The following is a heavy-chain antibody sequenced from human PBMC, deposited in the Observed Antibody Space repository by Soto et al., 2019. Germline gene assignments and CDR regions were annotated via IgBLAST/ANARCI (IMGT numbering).Heavy chain of an antibody. D-gene: IGHD7-27*01. J-gene: IGHJ6*02. Sequence: ASVKVSCKASGYTFTSYGISWVRQAPGQGLEWMGWISAYNGNTNYAQKLQGRVTMTTDTSTSTAYMELRSLRSDDTAVYYCARGGYLGVYYYSGMDVWGQGTTVTVSS. CDR1: GYTFTSYG. V-gene: IGHV1-18*04. CDR2: ISAYNGNT. CDR3: ARGGYLGVYYYSGMDV.